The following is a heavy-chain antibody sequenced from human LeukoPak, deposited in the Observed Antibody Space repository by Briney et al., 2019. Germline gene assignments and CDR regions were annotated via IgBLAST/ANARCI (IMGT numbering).Heavy chain of an antibody. CDR1: GFTLTSYA. CDR3: AKVSSSALDY. Sequence: QSGGSLRLSCAASGFTLTSYAMSWVRQAPGKGLEWVSAISASGGTTLYADSVKGRFTISRDSSKSTLYVQMNSLRAEDTAVYYCAKVSSSALDYWGQGTLVAVFS. D-gene: IGHD6-6*01. J-gene: IGHJ4*02. CDR2: ISASGGTT. V-gene: IGHV3-23*01.